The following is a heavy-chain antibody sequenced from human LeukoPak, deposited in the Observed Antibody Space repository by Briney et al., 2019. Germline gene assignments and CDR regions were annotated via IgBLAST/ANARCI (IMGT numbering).Heavy chain of an antibody. CDR1: EFNFSFYW. CDR3: ASVGSGYVYFEY. Sequence: GGSLRLSCAASEFNFSFYWMTWVRQAPGKGLEWVANIKQDGSEKYYVDSVKGRFTISRDNAKNSLYLQMNSLRAEDTAVYYCASVGSGYVYFEYWGQGTLVTVSS. D-gene: IGHD5-12*01. CDR2: IKQDGSEK. J-gene: IGHJ4*02. V-gene: IGHV3-7*03.